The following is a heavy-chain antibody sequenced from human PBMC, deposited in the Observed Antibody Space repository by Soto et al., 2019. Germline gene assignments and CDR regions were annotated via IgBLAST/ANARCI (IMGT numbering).Heavy chain of an antibody. CDR3: ARGRSTMVRGVITGYYYYYGMDV. D-gene: IGHD3-10*01. V-gene: IGHV4-34*01. CDR1: GGSFSGYY. Sequence: SETLSLTCAVYGGSFSGYYWSWIRQPPGKGLEWIGEINHSGSTNYNPSLKSRVTISVDTSKNQFSLKLSSVTAADTAVYYCARGRSTMVRGVITGYYYYYGMDVWGRGTTVTVS. J-gene: IGHJ6*02. CDR2: INHSGST.